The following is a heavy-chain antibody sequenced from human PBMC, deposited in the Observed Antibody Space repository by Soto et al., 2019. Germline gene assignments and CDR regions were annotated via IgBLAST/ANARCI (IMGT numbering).Heavy chain of an antibody. CDR1: GYTLTELS. CDR2: SDPEDGET. Sequence: ASVKVSCKVAGYTLTELSVHWVRQAPGKGLEWMGGSDPEDGETIYAQKFQGRVTMTEDTSTDTAYMELSSLRSEDTAVYYCATWAYQNYYYYMDVWGKGTTVTVSS. CDR3: ATWAYQNYYYYMDV. V-gene: IGHV1-24*01. J-gene: IGHJ6*03.